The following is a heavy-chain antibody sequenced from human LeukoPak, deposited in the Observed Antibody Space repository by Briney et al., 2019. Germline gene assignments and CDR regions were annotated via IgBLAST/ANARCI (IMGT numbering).Heavy chain of an antibody. V-gene: IGHV4-39*01. CDR3: ARPQLGYCSSTSCRDDAFDI. Sequence: SETLSLTCTVSGGSISSSYSYWGWIRQPPGKGLEWIGNIYYSGSTYYNPSLKSRVTISVDTSKNQFSLKLSSVTAADTAVYYCARPQLGYCSSTSCRDDAFDIWGQGTMVTVSS. J-gene: IGHJ3*02. D-gene: IGHD2-2*01. CDR1: GGSISSSYSY. CDR2: IYYSGST.